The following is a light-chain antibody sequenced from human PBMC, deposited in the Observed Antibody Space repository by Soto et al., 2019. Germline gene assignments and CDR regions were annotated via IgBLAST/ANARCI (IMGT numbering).Light chain of an antibody. CDR3: CSHSGTNNVV. CDR2: EVT. J-gene: IGLJ2*01. Sequence: QSALTQPPSASGSPGQSVTTSCTGTSSDVGGYNYVSWYQQHPGKAPKLIIYEVTKRPSGVPDRFSGSKSGNTASLTVSGLQAEDEADYYYCSHSGTNNVVFGGGTKLTVL. V-gene: IGLV2-8*01. CDR1: SSDVGGYNY.